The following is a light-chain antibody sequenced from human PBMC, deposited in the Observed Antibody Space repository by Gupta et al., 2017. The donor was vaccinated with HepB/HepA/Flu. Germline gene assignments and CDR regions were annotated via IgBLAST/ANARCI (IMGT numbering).Light chain of an antibody. CDR1: QSISSW. CDR3: QQYNSYWT. CDR2: KAS. J-gene: IGKJ1*01. Sequence: IQMTQSPSTLSASVGDRVTSTCRASQSISSWLEWYQQKPGRAPKLMIYKASRGESGVPSRFSGSGSWKEFTLTSSSRQPDDFATYYGQQYNSYWTFGQGTKVEIK. V-gene: IGKV1-5*03.